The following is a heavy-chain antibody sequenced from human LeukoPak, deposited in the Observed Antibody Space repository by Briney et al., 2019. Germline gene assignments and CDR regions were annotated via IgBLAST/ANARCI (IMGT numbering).Heavy chain of an antibody. V-gene: IGHV3-11*01. CDR3: ARGRGSAAYNWFDP. J-gene: IGHJ5*02. CDR2: ISSSGSTI. CDR1: GFTFRDYY. D-gene: IGHD2-2*01. Sequence: GGSLRLSCGASGFTFRDYYMSCLPHSPGKALEGVSYISSSGSTIYYADSVKGRFTISRDNAKNSLYLQMNSLRAEDTAVYYCARGRGSAAYNWFDPWGQGTLVTVSS.